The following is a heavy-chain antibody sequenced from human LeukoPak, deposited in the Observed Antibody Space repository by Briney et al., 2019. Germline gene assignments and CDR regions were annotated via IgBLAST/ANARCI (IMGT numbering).Heavy chain of an antibody. CDR3: VRGYSFGPYGMEL. Sequence: GGSLSLTCSASGFSFSSSDRRWVRQAPGKGLEHVSAISDSGGSTYYADSVKGRFTISRDNSKNTLYLQMSSLRAADTAVYLCVRGYSFGPYGMELWAQGTTVTVSS. D-gene: IGHD2-15*01. CDR1: GFSFSSSD. V-gene: IGHV3-64D*09. CDR2: ISDSGGST. J-gene: IGHJ6*02.